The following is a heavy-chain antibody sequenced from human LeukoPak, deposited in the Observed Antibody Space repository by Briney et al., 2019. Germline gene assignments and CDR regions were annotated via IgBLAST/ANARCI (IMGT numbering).Heavy chain of an antibody. V-gene: IGHV3-20*04. J-gene: IGHJ4*02. CDR3: AREDPALDY. Sequence: PGGSLRLSCAASGFTFDDYGMSWVRHPQEKGKDLDSGIVWDVGSTGYAESVEGRFTISRDNAKNSLYLQMKSLRAEDTALYYCAREDPALDYWGQGTLVTVSS. CDR2: IVWDVGST. CDR1: GFTFDDYG.